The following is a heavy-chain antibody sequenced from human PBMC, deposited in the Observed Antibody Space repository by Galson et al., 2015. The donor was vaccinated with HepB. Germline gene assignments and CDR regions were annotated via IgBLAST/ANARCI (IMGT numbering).Heavy chain of an antibody. CDR3: ARVDTDAYAYYGMDV. Sequence: SLRLSCAASGFTFSSYHINWVRQAPGKGLQWVANINQAGTETNYEDSVKGRFTISRDNAEKSLYLQMDSLRVEDTATYFCARVDTDAYAYYGMDVWGRGTTVTVSS. CDR1: GFTFSSYH. J-gene: IGHJ6*02. D-gene: IGHD5-18*01. V-gene: IGHV3-7*03. CDR2: INQAGTET.